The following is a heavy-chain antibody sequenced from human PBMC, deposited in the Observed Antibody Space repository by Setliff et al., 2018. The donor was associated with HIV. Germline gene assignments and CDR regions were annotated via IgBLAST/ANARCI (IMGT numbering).Heavy chain of an antibody. CDR2: INPNSGGT. J-gene: IGHJ4*02. CDR1: GYTFTGYY. V-gene: IGHV1-2*02. Sequence: ASVKVSCKASGYTFTGYYMHWVRQAPGQGLEWMGWINPNSGGTNYAQKFQGRVTMTRDTSISTAYMEVSRLRSDDTAMFYCARDPSFYDSSGYYYYYFDYWGQGTLGTVS. D-gene: IGHD3-22*01. CDR3: ARDPSFYDSSGYYYYYFDY.